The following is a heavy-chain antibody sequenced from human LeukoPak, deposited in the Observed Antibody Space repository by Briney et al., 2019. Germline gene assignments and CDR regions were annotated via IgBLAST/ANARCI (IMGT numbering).Heavy chain of an antibody. CDR3: ARDPPYYSSSWYGFDP. Sequence: GASVKVSCKASGYTFTSYGISWVRQAPGQGLEWMGWISAYNGNTNYAQKLQGRVTMTTDTSTSTAYMELRSLRSDDTAVYYCARDPPYYSSSWYGFDPWGQGTLVTVSS. D-gene: IGHD6-13*01. CDR1: GYTFTSYG. CDR2: ISAYNGNT. J-gene: IGHJ5*02. V-gene: IGHV1-18*01.